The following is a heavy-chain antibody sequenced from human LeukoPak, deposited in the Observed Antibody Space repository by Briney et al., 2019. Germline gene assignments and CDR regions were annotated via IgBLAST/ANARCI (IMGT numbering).Heavy chain of an antibody. D-gene: IGHD3-9*01. CDR1: GGSISSYY. J-gene: IGHJ6*03. CDR2: IYYSGST. CDR3: ARSPQESYDILTGPTGYYMDV. V-gene: IGHV4-59*01. Sequence: RSSETLSLTCTVSGGSISSYYWSWIRQPPGKGLEWIGYIYYSGSTNYNPSLKSRVTISVDTSKNQFSLKLSSVTAADTAVYYCARSPQESYDILTGPTGYYMDVWGKGTTVTISS.